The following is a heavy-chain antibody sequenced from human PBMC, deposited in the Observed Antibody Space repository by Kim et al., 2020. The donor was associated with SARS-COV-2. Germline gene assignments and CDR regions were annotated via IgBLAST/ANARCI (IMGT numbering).Heavy chain of an antibody. V-gene: IGHV3-11*05. CDR2: ISSSGSYT. D-gene: IGHD2-21*01. Sequence: GGSLRLSCAASGIDFSYYYMSWIRQAPGKGLEWVSYISSSGSYTKYADSLKGRFTISRDNAENSLYLEMDSLRPEDTAVYYCVRVVVGASSWYYFDSWGQGTLVTVSS. J-gene: IGHJ4*02. CDR1: GIDFSYYY. CDR3: VRVVVGASSWYYFDS.